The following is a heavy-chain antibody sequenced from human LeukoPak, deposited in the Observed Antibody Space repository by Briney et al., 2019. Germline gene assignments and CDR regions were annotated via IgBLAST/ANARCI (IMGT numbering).Heavy chain of an antibody. CDR2: ISNDGTHN. CDR1: GFTLSSYS. J-gene: IGHJ4*02. V-gene: IGHV3-30*18. D-gene: IGHD1-14*01. Sequence: GGALRLSRAASGFTLSSYSMHWVRQDPGKGLEWVAIISNDGTHNFYADSGKGRFTISRDNSKNTLYLQMNTLRTEDTAVYSCAKEMGRYIHGDYWGQGTVVTVSS. CDR3: AKEMGRYIHGDY.